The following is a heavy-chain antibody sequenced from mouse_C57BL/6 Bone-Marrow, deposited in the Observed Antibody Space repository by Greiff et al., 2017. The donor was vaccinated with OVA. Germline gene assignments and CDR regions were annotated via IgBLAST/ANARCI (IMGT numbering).Heavy chain of an antibody. CDR1: GFTFSSYA. CDR2: ISDGGSYT. CDR3: AREVYYDYEEAMDY. J-gene: IGHJ4*01. V-gene: IGHV5-4*01. D-gene: IGHD2-4*01. Sequence: EVQLVESGGGLVKPGGSLKLSCAASGFTFSSYAMSWVRQTPEKRLEWVATISDGGSYTYYPDNVKGRFTISRDNAKNNLYLQMSHLKSEDTAMYYCAREVYYDYEEAMDYWGQGTSVTVSS.